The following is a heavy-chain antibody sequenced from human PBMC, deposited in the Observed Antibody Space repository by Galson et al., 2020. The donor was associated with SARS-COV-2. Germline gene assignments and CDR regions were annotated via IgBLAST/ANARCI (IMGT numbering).Heavy chain of an antibody. CDR2: ISYDGNNK. CDR3: AAGASSSWAMKPVDY. Sequence: LRLSCAASGFTFSSYPMHWVRKAPGKGLEWVAFISYDGNNKYYADSVKGRFTISRDNSKNTLDMQMNSLRTEDTAVYYCAAGASSSWAMKPVDYWGQGTLVTVSS. CDR1: GFTFSSYP. V-gene: IGHV3-30-3*01. D-gene: IGHD6-13*01. J-gene: IGHJ4*02.